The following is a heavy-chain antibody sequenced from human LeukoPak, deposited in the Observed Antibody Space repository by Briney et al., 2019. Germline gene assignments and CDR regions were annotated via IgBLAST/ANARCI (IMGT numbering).Heavy chain of an antibody. CDR2: ISGSGENT. V-gene: IGHV3-23*01. Sequence: GSLRLFCASSGFTFKTYALNWVRQGPGKGLELVLFISGSGENTYYADSVKGRFTISRDNSKNTLSLQMNSLRAEDTAVYYCAKGSVNYDILTGSYFDYWGQGTLVTVSS. J-gene: IGHJ4*02. CDR3: AKGSVNYDILTGSYFDY. CDR1: GFTFKTYA. D-gene: IGHD3-9*01.